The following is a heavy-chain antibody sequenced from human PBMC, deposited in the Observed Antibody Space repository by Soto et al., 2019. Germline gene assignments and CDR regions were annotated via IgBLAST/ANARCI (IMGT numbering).Heavy chain of an antibody. CDR2: IYYSGST. CDR3: ARFPRGYSYGHFDY. D-gene: IGHD5-18*01. CDR1: GGSISSYY. J-gene: IGHJ4*02. Sequence: QVQLQESGPRLVKPSETLSLTCTVSGGSISSYYWSWIRQPPGKGLEWIGYIYYSGSTNYNPSLKSRVTISVDTSKNQFSLKLSSVTAADTAVYYCARFPRGYSYGHFDYWGQGTLVTVSS. V-gene: IGHV4-59*01.